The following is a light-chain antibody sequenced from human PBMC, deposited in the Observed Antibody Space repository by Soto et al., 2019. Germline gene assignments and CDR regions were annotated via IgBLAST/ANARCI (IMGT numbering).Light chain of an antibody. J-gene: IGLJ3*02. Sequence: QSVLTQPPSVSGAPGQRVTLSCSGGSSNIGAGYDVHWYQQLPGTAPKLLIYGSLKRPSGVPDRFSGSKSGPSASLAITGLQAEDEADYFCSSYTTTNTLWVFGGGTKLTVL. CDR3: SSYTTTNTLWV. V-gene: IGLV1-40*01. CDR2: GSL. CDR1: SSNIGAGYD.